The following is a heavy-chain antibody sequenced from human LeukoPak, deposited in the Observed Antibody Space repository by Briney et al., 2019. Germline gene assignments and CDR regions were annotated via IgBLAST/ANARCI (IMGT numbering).Heavy chain of an antibody. V-gene: IGHV4-59*02. D-gene: IGHD1-7*01. J-gene: IGHJ6*02. CDR3: ARDNWNYGSSMDV. CDR1: GGSVSSYY. CDR2: IYYSGST. Sequence: SETLSLTCTVSGGSVSSYYWSWIRQPPGKGLEWIGYIYYSGSTNYNPSLKSRVTISVDTSKNQFSLRLSSVTAADTAVYHCARDNWNYGSSMDVWGQGTTVTVSS.